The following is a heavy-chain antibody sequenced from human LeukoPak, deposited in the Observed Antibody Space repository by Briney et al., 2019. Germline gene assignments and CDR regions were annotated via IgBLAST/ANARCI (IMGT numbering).Heavy chain of an antibody. Sequence: ASVKVSCKASGYTFTIYAMHWVRQAPGQRLEWMGWINAGNGNTKYSQKFQGRVTITRDTSASTAYMELSSLRSEDTAVYYCAREGDSHDAFDIWGQGTMVTVSS. CDR3: AREGDSHDAFDI. D-gene: IGHD3-16*01. CDR1: GYTFTIYA. CDR2: INAGNGNT. J-gene: IGHJ3*02. V-gene: IGHV1-3*01.